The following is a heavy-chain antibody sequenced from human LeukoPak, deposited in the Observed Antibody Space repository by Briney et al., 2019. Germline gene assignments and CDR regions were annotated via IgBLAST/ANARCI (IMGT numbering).Heavy chain of an antibody. CDR3: AREDCSGGSCYPPPKYYFDY. CDR2: IYTRGST. CDR1: GGSISSGGYY. Sequence: SETLSLTCTVSGGSISSGGYYWSWIRQPAGKGLEWIGRIYTRGSTDYNPSLKSRVTISVDTSKNQFSLKLSSVTAADTAVYYCAREDCSGGSCYPPPKYYFDYWGQGTLVTVSS. D-gene: IGHD2-15*01. V-gene: IGHV4-61*02. J-gene: IGHJ4*02.